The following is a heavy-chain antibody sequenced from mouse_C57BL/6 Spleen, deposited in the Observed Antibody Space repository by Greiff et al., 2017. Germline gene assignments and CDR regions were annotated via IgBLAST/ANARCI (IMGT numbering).Heavy chain of an antibody. J-gene: IGHJ3*01. Sequence: EVKLVESGGGLVQPGGSMKLSCVASGFTFSNYWMNWVRQSPEKGLEWVAQIRLKSDNYATHYAESVNGRFTISRDDSKSSVYLQMNNLRAEDTGIYYCTDSNYKGGFAYWGQGTLVTVSA. CDR2: IRLKSDNYAT. CDR3: TDSNYKGGFAY. V-gene: IGHV6-3*01. CDR1: GFTFSNYW. D-gene: IGHD2-5*01.